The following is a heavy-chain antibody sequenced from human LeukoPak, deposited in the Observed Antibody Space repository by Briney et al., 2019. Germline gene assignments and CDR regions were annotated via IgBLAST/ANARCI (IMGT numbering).Heavy chain of an antibody. CDR3: ARADRTHDFWTPTYYYGMDV. CDR2: INSDGSST. J-gene: IGHJ6*02. D-gene: IGHD3-3*01. CDR1: GFTFSSYW. V-gene: IGHV3-74*01. Sequence: GGSLRLSCAASGFTFSSYWMHWVRQAPGKGLVWVPRINSDGSSTSYADSVKGRFTISRDNAKNTLYLQMNSLRAEDTAVYYCARADRTHDFWTPTYYYGMDVWGQGTTVTVSS.